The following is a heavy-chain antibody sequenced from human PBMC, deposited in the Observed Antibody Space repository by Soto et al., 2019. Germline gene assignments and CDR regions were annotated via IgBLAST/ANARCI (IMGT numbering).Heavy chain of an antibody. V-gene: IGHV3-33*01. CDR3: ARDRWVVPAAILTPIYYYYGMDV. J-gene: IGHJ6*02. CDR2: IWYDGSNK. CDR1: GYTFSSYG. Sequence: QVQLVESGGGVVQPGRCLRLSCAASGYTFSSYGMHWVRQAPGKGLEWVAVIWYDGSNKYYADSVKGRLTISRDNSKNTLYLQMNSLRAEDTAVYYCARDRWVVPAAILTPIYYYYGMDVWGQGTTVTVSS. D-gene: IGHD2-2*01.